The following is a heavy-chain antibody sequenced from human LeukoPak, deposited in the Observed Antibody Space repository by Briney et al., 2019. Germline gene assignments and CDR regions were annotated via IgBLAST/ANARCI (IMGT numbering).Heavy chain of an antibody. D-gene: IGHD6-6*01. CDR3: ARGYFPSIAAPFDY. CDR1: GCSISSGYY. Sequence: SETLSLTCTVSGCSISSGYYWGWIRQPPGKGLEWIGSIYHSGSTYYNPSLKSRVTISVDTSKNQFSLKLSSVTAADTAVYYCARGYFPSIAAPFDYWGQGTLVTVSS. CDR2: IYHSGST. V-gene: IGHV4-38-2*02. J-gene: IGHJ4*02.